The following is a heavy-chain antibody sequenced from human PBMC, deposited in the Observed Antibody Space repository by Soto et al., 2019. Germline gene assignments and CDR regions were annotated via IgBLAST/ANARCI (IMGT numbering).Heavy chain of an antibody. CDR1: GFTFSSYG. Sequence: RLSCAASGFTFSSYGMQWVRQAPGKGLEWVAVIQYDGSKKYYADSVKGRFTISRDNSKNTLYLQMSSLRAEDTALYYCVKDGSSGWHYCDDMDLWGQGTTFTVSS. CDR3: VKDGSSGWHYCDDMDL. V-gene: IGHV3-30*18. J-gene: IGHJ6*02. CDR2: IQYDGSKK. D-gene: IGHD6-19*01.